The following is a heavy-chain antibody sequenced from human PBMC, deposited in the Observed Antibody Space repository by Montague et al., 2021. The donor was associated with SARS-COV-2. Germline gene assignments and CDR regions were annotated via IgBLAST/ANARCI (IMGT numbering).Heavy chain of an antibody. Sequence: SLRLSCAVSGFTFSTYAMSWVRQAPGKGLEWVSVIYGDGRGTYYAESVKGRSTISRDNSKSTLYLQMNSLRADDTAVYYCAKHTVYDLAELLSPLDHWGQGTLVTVSS. CDR2: IYGDGRGT. D-gene: IGHD3-10*01. V-gene: IGHV3-23*03. J-gene: IGHJ4*02. CDR3: AKHTVYDLAELLSPLDH. CDR1: GFTFSTYA.